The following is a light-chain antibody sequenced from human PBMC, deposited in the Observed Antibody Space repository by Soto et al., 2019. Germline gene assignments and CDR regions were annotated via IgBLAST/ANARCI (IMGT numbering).Light chain of an antibody. Sequence: DIQMTQSPSSLSASVGDRVTITCRASQSISSYLNWYQQKPGQAPKLLIYVASSLPSGVPSRFSGSGSGTDFTLTISSLQPEDFATYYCQQSYSTPPTFGQGTKLEIK. CDR1: QSISSY. J-gene: IGKJ2*01. CDR3: QQSYSTPPT. V-gene: IGKV1-39*01. CDR2: VAS.